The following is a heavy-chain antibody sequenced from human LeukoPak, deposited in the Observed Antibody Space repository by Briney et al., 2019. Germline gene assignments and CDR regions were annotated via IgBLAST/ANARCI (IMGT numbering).Heavy chain of an antibody. Sequence: GGSLRLSCAASGFIFSSLAMTWVRQAPGKGLEWVSTINAVDANTYYADSVKGRFTVSRDNSRNTLYLQMNSLRAEDTAVYYCAKQFLGANWGQITLVIVSS. CDR3: AKQFLGAN. D-gene: IGHD4/OR15-4a*01. CDR1: GFIFSSLA. J-gene: IGHJ4*02. CDR2: INAVDANT. V-gene: IGHV3-23*01.